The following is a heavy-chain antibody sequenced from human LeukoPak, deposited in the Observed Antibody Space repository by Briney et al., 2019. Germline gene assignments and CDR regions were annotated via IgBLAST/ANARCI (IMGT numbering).Heavy chain of an antibody. CDR2: IYTSGST. V-gene: IGHV4-4*07. D-gene: IGHD3-9*01. CDR1: GGSISSYY. J-gene: IGHJ6*03. Sequence: SETLSLTCTVSGGSISSYYWSWIRQPAGKGLEWIGRIYTSGSTNYNPSLKSRVTMSVDTSKNQFSLKLSSVTAADTAVYYCARERENYDILTGYYGVRYYYMDVWGKGTTVTVSS. CDR3: ARERENYDILTGYYGVRYYYMDV.